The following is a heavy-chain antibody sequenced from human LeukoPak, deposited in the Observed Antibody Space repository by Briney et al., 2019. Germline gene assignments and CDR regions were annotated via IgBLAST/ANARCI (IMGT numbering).Heavy chain of an antibody. J-gene: IGHJ3*02. CDR2: IYHSGST. Sequence: PSETLSLTCAVSGGSISSGGYSWSWIRQPPGKGLEWIGYIYHSGSTYYNPSLKSRVTISVDRSKNQFSLKLSSVTAADTAVYYCARAPGPLDAFDIWGQGTMVTVSS. D-gene: IGHD3-10*01. CDR3: ARAPGPLDAFDI. V-gene: IGHV4-30-2*01. CDR1: GGSISSGGYS.